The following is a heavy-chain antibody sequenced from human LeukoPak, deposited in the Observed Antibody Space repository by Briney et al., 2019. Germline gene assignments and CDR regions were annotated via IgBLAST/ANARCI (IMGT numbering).Heavy chain of an antibody. Sequence: GESLDISCQGSGSSFTSYWIGWVRQLPAKGLEWMGIIYPVDSDTRYRPSSQGHVTISVDKSISTAYLQWSSLKASDSAMYYCARHSGGYDLDYWGQGTLVTVSS. J-gene: IGHJ4*02. V-gene: IGHV5-51*01. CDR2: IYPVDSDT. CDR3: ARHSGGYDLDY. D-gene: IGHD5-12*01. CDR1: GSSFTSYW.